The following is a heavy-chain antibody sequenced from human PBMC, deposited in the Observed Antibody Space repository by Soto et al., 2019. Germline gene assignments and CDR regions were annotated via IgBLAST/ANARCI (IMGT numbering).Heavy chain of an antibody. D-gene: IGHD2-2*01. CDR1: GYTFTGYY. J-gene: IGHJ6*02. CDR3: ARVGYCSSTSCYRTGYYYYGMDV. Sequence: GASVKVSCKASGYTFTGYYMHWVRQAPGQGLEWMGWISAYNGNTNYAQKLQGRVTMTTDTSTSTAYMELRSLRSDDTAVYYCARVGYCSSTSCYRTGYYYYGMDVWGQGTTVTVSS. V-gene: IGHV1-18*04. CDR2: ISAYNGNT.